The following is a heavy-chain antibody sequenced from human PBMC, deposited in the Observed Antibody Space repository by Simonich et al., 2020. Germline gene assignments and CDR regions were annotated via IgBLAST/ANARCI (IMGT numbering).Heavy chain of an antibody. CDR3: ARARLYSSSHAFDI. CDR2: INPNSGGT. CDR1: GYTFTGYY. Sequence: QVQLVQSGAEVKKPGASVKVSCKASGYTFTGYYMHWVRQAPGQGREWKGWINPNSGGTNYAQKCQGRVTMTRDTSISTAYMELSRLRSDDTAVYYCARARLYSSSHAFDIWGQGTMVTVSS. V-gene: IGHV1-2*02. D-gene: IGHD6-6*01. J-gene: IGHJ3*02.